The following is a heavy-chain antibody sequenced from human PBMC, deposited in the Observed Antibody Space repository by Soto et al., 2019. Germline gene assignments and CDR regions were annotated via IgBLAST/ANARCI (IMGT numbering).Heavy chain of an antibody. Sequence: QVQLVQSGAEVKRPGASVKVSCKSSGYIFTNYVISWVRQAPGHGLEWMGWISTYNQNTNYAQKLQGRVTMTTDTSTDTAYMELRSMRSDDTAVYYCARVVTQVLHSYDRSGYSWAFDIWGQGTMVTVSS. CDR2: ISTYNQNT. V-gene: IGHV1-18*01. CDR3: ARVVTQVLHSYDRSGYSWAFDI. CDR1: GYIFTNYV. J-gene: IGHJ3*02. D-gene: IGHD3-22*01.